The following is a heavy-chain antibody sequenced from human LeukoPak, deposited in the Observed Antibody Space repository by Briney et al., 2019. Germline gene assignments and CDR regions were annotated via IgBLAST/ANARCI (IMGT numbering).Heavy chain of an antibody. V-gene: IGHV3-66*02. CDR1: GFTVSSNY. D-gene: IGHD5-12*01. CDR2: IYSGGST. J-gene: IGHJ4*02. Sequence: QAGGSLRLSCAASGFTVSSNYMSWVRQAPGKGLEWVSVIYSGGSTYYADSVKGRFTISRDNSKNTLYLQMNSLRAEDTAVYYCARGLDIVAFDYWGQGTLVTVSS. CDR3: ARGLDIVAFDY.